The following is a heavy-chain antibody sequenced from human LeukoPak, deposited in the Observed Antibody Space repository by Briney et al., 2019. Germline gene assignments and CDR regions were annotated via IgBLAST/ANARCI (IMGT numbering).Heavy chain of an antibody. V-gene: IGHV3-23*01. Sequence: SGGSLRLSCAASGFTFSSYAMSWVRQAPGKGLEWVSAISGSGGSTYYADSVKGRFTISRDNSKNTLYLQMNSPRAEDTAVYYCAKDAPVNIVVVPAANSWGQGTLVTVSS. CDR1: GFTFSSYA. D-gene: IGHD2-2*01. CDR3: AKDAPVNIVVVPAANS. CDR2: ISGSGGST. J-gene: IGHJ4*02.